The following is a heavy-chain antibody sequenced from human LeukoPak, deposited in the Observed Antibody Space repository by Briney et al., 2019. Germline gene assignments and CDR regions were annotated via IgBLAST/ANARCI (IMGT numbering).Heavy chain of an antibody. D-gene: IGHD5-24*01. J-gene: IGHJ4*02. V-gene: IGHV4-39*01. CDR1: GGSISSGTYY. Sequence: SETLSLTCTVSGGSISSGTYYWVWIRQPPGKGLEWIGSIYYNGRTYNNSSLKSRATISVDTSKNQFSLNLSSVTAADTAVYYCERSRDGYNLFDYWGQGTLVTVSS. CDR3: ERSRDGYNLFDY. CDR2: IYYNGRT.